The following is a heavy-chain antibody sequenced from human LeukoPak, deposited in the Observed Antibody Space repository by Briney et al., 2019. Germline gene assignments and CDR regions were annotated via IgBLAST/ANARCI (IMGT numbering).Heavy chain of an antibody. D-gene: IGHD6-19*01. Sequence: PSETLSLTCAVYGGSFRGYYWSWIRQPPGKGREWIGEINHSGSSNYNPSLKSRVTISVDTSKNQFSLKLSSVTAADTAVYYCARVVVAVAGTGDYWGQGTLVTVSS. CDR1: GGSFRGYY. CDR3: ARVVVAVAGTGDY. V-gene: IGHV4-34*01. CDR2: INHSGSS. J-gene: IGHJ4*02.